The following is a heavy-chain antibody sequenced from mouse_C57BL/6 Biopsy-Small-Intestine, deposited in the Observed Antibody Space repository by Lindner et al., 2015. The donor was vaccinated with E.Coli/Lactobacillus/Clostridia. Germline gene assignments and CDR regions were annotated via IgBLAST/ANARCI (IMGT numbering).Heavy chain of an antibody. CDR3: ARSLWPNLGYFDV. Sequence: VQLQESGAELVKPGASVKISCKASGYAFSSYWMNWVKQRPGKGLEWIGQIYPGDGDTNYNGKFKGKATLTADKSSSTAYMQLSSLTSEDSAVYFCARSLWPNLGYFDVWGTGTTVTVSS. D-gene: IGHD1-1*02. CDR1: GYAFSSYW. V-gene: IGHV1-80*01. CDR2: IYPGDGDT. J-gene: IGHJ1*03.